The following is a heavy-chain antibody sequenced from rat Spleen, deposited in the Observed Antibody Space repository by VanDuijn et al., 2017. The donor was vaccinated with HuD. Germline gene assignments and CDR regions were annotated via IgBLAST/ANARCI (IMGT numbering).Heavy chain of an antibody. D-gene: IGHD1-12*03. CDR2: IWGDGNT. V-gene: IGHV2-1*01. Sequence: QVQLKESGPGLVQPSQTLSLTCTVSGFSLTTNTVHWVRQPPGKGLGWMGGIWGDGNTDYNSALKSRLSISRDTSKSQVFLKMNSLQTDDTAIYFCTRGYYDGYYHVRFAYWGQGTLVTVSS. J-gene: IGHJ3*01. CDR3: TRGYYDGYYHVRFAY. CDR1: GFSLTTNT.